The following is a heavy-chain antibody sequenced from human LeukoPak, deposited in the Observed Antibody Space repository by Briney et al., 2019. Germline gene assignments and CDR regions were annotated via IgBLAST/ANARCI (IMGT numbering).Heavy chain of an antibody. V-gene: IGHV4-39*01. CDR3: ARRNRDGYNLGYFDY. D-gene: IGHD5-24*01. Sequence: PSETLSLTCTVSGGSISSSSYYWGWIRQPPGKGLEWIGSTYYSGCTYYNPSLKSRVTISVDTSKNQFSLKLSSVTAADTAVYYCARRNRDGYNLGYFDYWGQGTLVTVSS. CDR1: GGSISSSSYY. J-gene: IGHJ4*02. CDR2: TYYSGCT.